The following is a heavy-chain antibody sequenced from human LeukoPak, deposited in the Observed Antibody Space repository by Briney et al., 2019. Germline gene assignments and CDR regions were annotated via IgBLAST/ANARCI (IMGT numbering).Heavy chain of an antibody. J-gene: IGHJ2*01. CDR2: IKEDGSAK. CDR3: ARERVGASDWHFDL. CDR1: KFTFSSYW. Sequence: GGSLRLSCVASKFTFSSYWMSWVRQSPGKGLEWVANIKEDGSAKYYVDSVKGRFTISRDNAKNSLYLQMHSLRDEDTAVYYCARERVGASDWHFDLWGRGTLVTVSS. V-gene: IGHV3-7*01. D-gene: IGHD1-26*01.